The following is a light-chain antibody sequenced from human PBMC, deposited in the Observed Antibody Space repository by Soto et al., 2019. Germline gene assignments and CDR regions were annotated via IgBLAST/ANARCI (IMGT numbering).Light chain of an antibody. Sequence: QSVLTQPPSASGTPGQRVTISCSGSSSNIGTNYVYWYQQFPGTAPKLLIYRSNQRPSGVPDRFSGSKSGTSASLAISGLRSEDEADYHCAAWDDSLSGWVLGGGTKLTVL. V-gene: IGLV1-47*01. J-gene: IGLJ3*02. CDR2: RSN. CDR1: SSNIGTNY. CDR3: AAWDDSLSGWV.